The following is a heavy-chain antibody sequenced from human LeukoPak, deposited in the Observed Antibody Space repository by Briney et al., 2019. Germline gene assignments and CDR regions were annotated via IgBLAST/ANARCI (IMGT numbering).Heavy chain of an antibody. J-gene: IGHJ6*02. Sequence: ASVKVSCKASGYTFTSYDINWVRQATGQGLEWMGWMNPNSGNTGYAQKFQGRVTMTRNTSISTAYMELRSLRSEDTAVYYCARGAARIAYYYYYYGMDVWGQGTTVTVSS. CDR1: GYTFTSYD. D-gene: IGHD6-6*01. CDR3: ARGAARIAYYYYYYGMDV. CDR2: MNPNSGNT. V-gene: IGHV1-8*01.